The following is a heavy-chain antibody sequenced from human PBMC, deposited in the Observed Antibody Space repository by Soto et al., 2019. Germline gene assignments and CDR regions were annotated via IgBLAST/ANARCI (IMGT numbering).Heavy chain of an antibody. J-gene: IGHJ4*02. Sequence: QVQLQQWGAGLLKPSETLSLTCAVYGGSFSGYYWSWIRQPPGKGLEWIGEINHSGSTNYNPSLKSRVTISVDTSKNQFSLKLSSVTAADTAVSYCAREEYSSSTYYFDYWSQGTLVTVSS. CDR1: GGSFSGYY. V-gene: IGHV4-34*01. D-gene: IGHD6-13*01. CDR3: AREEYSSSTYYFDY. CDR2: INHSGST.